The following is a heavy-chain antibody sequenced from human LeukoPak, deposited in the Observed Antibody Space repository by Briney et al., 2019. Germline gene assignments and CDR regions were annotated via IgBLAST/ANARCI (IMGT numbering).Heavy chain of an antibody. Sequence: GGSLRLSSAASGFTVSTNYVSWVRQAPGKGLEWVSVIYRSGSTYYADSVKGRFTISRDNSKNTLYLQMNRLRAEDTAVYYCARDSGHDAFDIWGQGTMVTVSS. CDR2: IYRSGST. CDR3: ARDSGHDAFDI. J-gene: IGHJ3*02. CDR1: GFTVSTNY. V-gene: IGHV3-53*01.